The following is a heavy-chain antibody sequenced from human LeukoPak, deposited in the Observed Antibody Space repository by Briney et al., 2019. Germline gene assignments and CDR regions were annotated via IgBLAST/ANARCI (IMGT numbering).Heavy chain of an antibody. CDR2: ISGSGGST. Sequence: GRSLRLSCAASGFTFSSYATSWVRQAPGKGLEWVSAISGSGGSTYYADSVKGRFTISRDNSKNTLYLQMNSLRAEDMAVYYCAKVKSELTIFGVVITPYYFDYWGQGTLVTVSS. D-gene: IGHD3-3*01. J-gene: IGHJ4*02. V-gene: IGHV3-23*01. CDR1: GFTFSSYA. CDR3: AKVKSELTIFGVVITPYYFDY.